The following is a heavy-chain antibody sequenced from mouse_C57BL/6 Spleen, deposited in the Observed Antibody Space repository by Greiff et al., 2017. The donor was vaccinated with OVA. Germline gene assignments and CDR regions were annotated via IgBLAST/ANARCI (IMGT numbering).Heavy chain of an antibody. J-gene: IGHJ2*01. CDR2: INPNNGGT. CDR1: GYTFTDYN. D-gene: IGHD1-1*01. Sequence: EVQLQQSGPELVKPGASVKIPCKASGYTFTDYNMDWVKQSHGKSLEWIGDINPNNGGTIYNQKFKGKATLTVDKSSSTAYMERRSLTSEDTAVYYCARTTVVAPYFDYWGQGTTLTVSS. CDR3: ARTTVVAPYFDY. V-gene: IGHV1-18*01.